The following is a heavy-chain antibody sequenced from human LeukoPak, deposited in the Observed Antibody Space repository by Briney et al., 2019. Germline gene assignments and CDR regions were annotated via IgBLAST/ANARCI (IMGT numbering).Heavy chain of an antibody. CDR1: GASISGSDYY. J-gene: IGHJ5*02. CDR2: IYTSGST. V-gene: IGHV4-4*07. D-gene: IGHD5-12*01. CDR3: ARGIPGGYSGYPNWFDP. Sequence: SETLSLTCTVSGASISGSDYYWTWIRQPPGKGLEWIGRIYTSGSTNYNPSLKSRVTMSVDTSKNQFSLKLSSVTAADTAVYYCARGIPGGYSGYPNWFDPWGQGTLVTVSS.